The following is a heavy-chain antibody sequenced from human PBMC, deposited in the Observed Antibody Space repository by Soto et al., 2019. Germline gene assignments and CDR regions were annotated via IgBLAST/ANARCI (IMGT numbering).Heavy chain of an antibody. CDR3: ARSVSSYYGSGSYYVAGY. CDR2: IYYSGST. V-gene: IGHV4-39*01. D-gene: IGHD3-10*01. Sequence: LSLTCTVSGGSISSSSYYWGWIRQPPGKGLEWIGSIYYSGSTNYNPSLKSRVTISVDTSKNQFSLKLSSVTAADTAVYYCARSVSSYYGSGSYYVAGYWGQGTLVTVSS. CDR1: GGSISSSSYY. J-gene: IGHJ4*02.